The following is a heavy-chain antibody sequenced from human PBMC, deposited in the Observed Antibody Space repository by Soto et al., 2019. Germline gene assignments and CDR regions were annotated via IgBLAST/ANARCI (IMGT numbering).Heavy chain of an antibody. D-gene: IGHD3-3*01. V-gene: IGHV1-18*01. CDR1: GYTFTSYG. Sequence: ASVKVSCKASGYTFTSYGISWVRQAPGQGLEWMGWISAYNGNTNYAQKLQGRVTMTTDTSTSTAYMELRSLISDDTAVYYCARDLGAEKVLEWLFGYYYYYGMDVWGQGTTVTVSS. CDR2: ISAYNGNT. J-gene: IGHJ6*02. CDR3: ARDLGAEKVLEWLFGYYYYYGMDV.